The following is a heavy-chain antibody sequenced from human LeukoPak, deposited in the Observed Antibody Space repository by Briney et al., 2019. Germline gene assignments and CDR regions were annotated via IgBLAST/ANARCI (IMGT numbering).Heavy chain of an antibody. Sequence: ASVKVSCKASGGTFSSYAISWVRQAPGQGLEWMGWMNPDSGNTAYAQKFQGRVSMTRDTSISTAFMVLSSLTSDDTAVYYCGRGQWQELHDYWGQGTLVIVSS. V-gene: IGHV1-8*02. CDR2: MNPDSGNT. D-gene: IGHD6-19*01. CDR1: GGTFSSYA. CDR3: GRGQWQELHDY. J-gene: IGHJ4*02.